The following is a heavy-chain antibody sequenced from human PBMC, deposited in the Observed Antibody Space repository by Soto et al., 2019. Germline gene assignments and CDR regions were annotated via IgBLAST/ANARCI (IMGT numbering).Heavy chain of an antibody. CDR3: ARGGDGFDL. V-gene: IGHV4-31*03. Sequence: QVRLQESGPGLVRPSQTLSLTCSVSGDSLTIGGHYWTWIRQHPGKGLEWIGYIYHSGSTYYSPSLQSRVTISVDTSENQFSLKLTSMPAADTAVYYCARGGDGFDLWGQGKMVTVSS. CDR2: IYHSGST. CDR1: GDSLTIGGHY. J-gene: IGHJ3*01.